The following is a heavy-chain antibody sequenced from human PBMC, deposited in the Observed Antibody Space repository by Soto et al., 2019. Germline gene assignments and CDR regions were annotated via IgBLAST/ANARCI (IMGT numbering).Heavy chain of an antibody. V-gene: IGHV4-30-4*08. Sequence: SETLSLTCTFSGGSISSGGYYLSWIRQHPGKGLEWIGYIYYSGSTYYNPSLKSRVTISVDTSKNQFSLKLGSVTASDTAVYFCEGHSPWLLLSDYGGKGTLVTVSS. CDR2: IYYSGST. J-gene: IGHJ4*02. CDR3: EGHSPWLLLSDY. CDR1: GGSISSGGYY. D-gene: IGHD3-22*01.